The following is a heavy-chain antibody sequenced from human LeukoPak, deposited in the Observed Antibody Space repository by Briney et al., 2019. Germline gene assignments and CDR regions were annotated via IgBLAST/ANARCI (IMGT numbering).Heavy chain of an antibody. CDR2: IRPDDGAT. Sequence: ASVKVSCNASGYTLSGFYIHWVRQAPGQGLEWMGRIRPDDGATNYAQKIQGRVTLTRDTSISTSYMELSSLTSDDTAVYFCAREGVVAGSSRGWFDPWGHGTQVTVSS. D-gene: IGHD6-19*01. CDR3: AREGVVAGSSRGWFDP. J-gene: IGHJ5*02. V-gene: IGHV1-2*06. CDR1: GYTLSGFY.